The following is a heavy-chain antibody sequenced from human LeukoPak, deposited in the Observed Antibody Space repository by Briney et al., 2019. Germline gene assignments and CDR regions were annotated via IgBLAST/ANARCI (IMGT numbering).Heavy chain of an antibody. J-gene: IGHJ4*02. D-gene: IGHD4-17*01. Sequence: ASVKVSCKASGGTFSSYAISWVRRAPGQGLEWMGRIIPILGIANYAQRFQGRVTITADKSTSTAYMELSSLRSEDTAVYYCARDYGDYDLGWGQGTLVTVSS. V-gene: IGHV1-69*04. CDR1: GGTFSSYA. CDR2: IIPILGIA. CDR3: ARDYGDYDLG.